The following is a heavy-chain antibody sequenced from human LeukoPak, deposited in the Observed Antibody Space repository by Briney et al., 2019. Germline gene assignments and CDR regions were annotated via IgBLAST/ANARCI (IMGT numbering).Heavy chain of an antibody. V-gene: IGHV6-1*01. CDR1: GDSVSTDSAA. J-gene: IGHJ3*02. Sequence: SQTLSLTCVISGDSVSTDSAAWNWIRQSPSRGLEWLGRTYYRSQWYNDYAVSVKNRITINPHTSKNQFSLQLNSVTPEDTAVYYCARGDPPRWRITMRIGDAFDIWGQGTMVTVSS. CDR2: TYYRSQWYN. D-gene: IGHD3-22*01. CDR3: ARGDPPRWRITMRIGDAFDI.